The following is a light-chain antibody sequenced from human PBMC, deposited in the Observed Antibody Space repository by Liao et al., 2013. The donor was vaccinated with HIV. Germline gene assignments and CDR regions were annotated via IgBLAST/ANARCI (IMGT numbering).Light chain of an antibody. CDR1: KLGDKF. CDR3: QAWDSSTAVV. CDR2: QNN. Sequence: SHDLTQPPSVSVSPGQTATITCSGDKLGDKFVCWYQKRAGQSPVLVTHQNNKRPSGIPERFSGSKSGNTATLTISGTQAMDEADYYCQAWDSSTAVVFGGGTKLTVL. J-gene: IGLJ2*01. V-gene: IGLV3-1*01.